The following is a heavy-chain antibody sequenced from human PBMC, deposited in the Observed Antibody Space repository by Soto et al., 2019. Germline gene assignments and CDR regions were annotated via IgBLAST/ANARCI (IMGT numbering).Heavy chain of an antibody. CDR2: INHSGST. Sequence: QVQLQQRGAGLLKPSETLSLTCAVYGGSFSGYYWSWIRQPPGKGLEWIGEINHSGSTNYNPSLKCRVTISVDKSKNQFSLKLISVTAADTAVYYCARDSMIYDYVWGSYRREYYFDDLGQVTLVTVSS. J-gene: IGHJ4*02. V-gene: IGHV4-34*01. CDR1: GGSFSGYY. CDR3: ARDSMIYDYVWGSYRREYYFDD. D-gene: IGHD3-16*02.